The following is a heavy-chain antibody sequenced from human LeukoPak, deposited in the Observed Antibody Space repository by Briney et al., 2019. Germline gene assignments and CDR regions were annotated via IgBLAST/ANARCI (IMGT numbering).Heavy chain of an antibody. CDR2: IKYDGSEK. D-gene: IGHD1-1*01. V-gene: IGHV3-7*01. CDR3: AKIEGSSWNLRDYYYYMDV. Sequence: GGSLRLSCAASGFTFSNAWMTWVRQAPGKGPEWVANIKYDGSEKYYVDSVKGRFTISRDNAKNSLFLEMNSLRADDTAVYYCAKIEGSSWNLRDYYYYMDVWGKGTTVTVSS. CDR1: GFTFSNAW. J-gene: IGHJ6*03.